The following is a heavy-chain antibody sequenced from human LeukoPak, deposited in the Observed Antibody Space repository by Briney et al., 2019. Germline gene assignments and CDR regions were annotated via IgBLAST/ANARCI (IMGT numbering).Heavy chain of an antibody. J-gene: IGHJ6*02. CDR3: AKGIATTGPYYYVMDV. CDR1: GFTFSIYG. V-gene: IGHV3-23*01. CDR2: ISDSGGST. D-gene: IGHD6-13*01. Sequence: GGSLRLSCVASGFTFSIYGMSWGRQAPGEGLEWVSGISDSGGSTYYADSVKGRFTISRDNSKNTLYLQMNSLRAEDTAVYYCAKGIATTGPYYYVMDVWGQGTTVTVSS.